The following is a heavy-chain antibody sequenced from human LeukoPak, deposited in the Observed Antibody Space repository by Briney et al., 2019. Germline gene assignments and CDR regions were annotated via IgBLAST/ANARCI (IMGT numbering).Heavy chain of an antibody. CDR3: AKDNQRGGFQH. CDR2: ISSSSSYI. J-gene: IGHJ1*01. D-gene: IGHD3-16*01. CDR1: GFTFSSYS. Sequence: GGSLRLSCAASGFTFSSYSMNWVRQAPGKGLEWVSSISSSSSYIYYADSVKGRFAISRDNSKSSLFLQMNSLRSEDSALYYCAKDNQRGGFQHWGQGTLVTVSS. V-gene: IGHV3-21*04.